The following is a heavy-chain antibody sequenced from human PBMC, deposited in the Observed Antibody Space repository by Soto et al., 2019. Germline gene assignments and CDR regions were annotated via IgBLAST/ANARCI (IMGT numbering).Heavy chain of an antibody. V-gene: IGHV3-30-3*01. J-gene: IGHJ4*02. Sequence: QVQLVESGGGVVQPGRSLRLSCAASGFIFRNYAMHWVRQVRQAPGKGLEWVAVISYDGSNQFYADSVKGRFTISRDDSKNTLYLQMNSLRADDMAVYYCARDDYSSTGRNSGFDYWGQGTLVTVSS. CDR1: GFIFRNYA. CDR3: ARDDYSSTGRNSGFDY. CDR2: ISYDGSNQ. D-gene: IGHD3-22*01.